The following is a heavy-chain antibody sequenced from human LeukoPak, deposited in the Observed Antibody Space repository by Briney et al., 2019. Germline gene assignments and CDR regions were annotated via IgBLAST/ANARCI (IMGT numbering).Heavy chain of an antibody. CDR3: AKDHYWSIDY. D-gene: IGHD3-3*01. CDR1: RFDFSSNW. CDR2: IKGDGIST. V-gene: IGHV3-74*01. Sequence: GGSLRLSCAASRFDFSSNWMHWVRHAPGRGLVWVSRIKGDGISTNYADSVKGRFTISRDIAKNTLYLQMNSLRAEDTGVYYCAKDHYWSIDYWGRGTLVTVSS. J-gene: IGHJ4*02.